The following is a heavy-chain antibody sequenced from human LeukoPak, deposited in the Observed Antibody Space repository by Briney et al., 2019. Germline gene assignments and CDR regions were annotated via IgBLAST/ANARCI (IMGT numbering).Heavy chain of an antibody. V-gene: IGHV1-18*01. CDR1: GYTFTSYG. CDR3: ARDYYYDSSGYVDY. D-gene: IGHD3-22*01. CDR2: ISAYNGNA. Sequence: SVKVSCKASGYTFTSYGISWVRQAPGQGLEWMGWISAYNGNANYAQNLQGRITMTTDTSTSTAYMELTSLRSDDTAVYYCARDYYYDSSGYVDYWGQGTLVTVSS. J-gene: IGHJ4*02.